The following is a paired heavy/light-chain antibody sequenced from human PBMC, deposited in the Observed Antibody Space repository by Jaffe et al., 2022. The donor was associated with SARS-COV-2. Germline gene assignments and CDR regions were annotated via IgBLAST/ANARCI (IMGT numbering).Light chain of an antibody. V-gene: IGKV4-1*01. CDR2: WAS. CDR1: PSVLYSSNNKNY. J-gene: IGKJ4*01. CDR3: QQYYSIPLT. Sequence: DIVMTQSPDSLAVSLGERATINCKSSPSVLYSSNNKNYLAWYQQKPGQPPKLLIYWASTRESGVPDRFSGSGSGTDFTLTISSLQAEDVAVYYCQQYYSIPLTFGGGTKVEIK.
Heavy chain of an antibody. Sequence: EVQLVESGGGLVEPGGSLRLSCAASGFTVSNSGFTVTNAWMYWVRQAPGKGLEWVGRIKSKAAGGTTDYAAPVKGRFTFSTDDSKNTLYLQMNSLKTEDTAVYYCTTGSLGNPSIFDYWGQGTLVTVSS. D-gene: IGHD7-27*01. CDR3: TTGSLGNPSIFDY. CDR1: GFTVSNSGFTVTNAW. J-gene: IGHJ4*02. CDR2: IKSKAAGGTT. V-gene: IGHV3-15*01.